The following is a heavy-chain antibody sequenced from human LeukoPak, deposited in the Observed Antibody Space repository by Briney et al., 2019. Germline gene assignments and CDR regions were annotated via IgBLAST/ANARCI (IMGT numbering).Heavy chain of an antibody. CDR1: GYTFTSYD. J-gene: IGHJ4*02. V-gene: IGHV1-8*03. CDR2: MNPNSGNT. Sequence: GASVKVSCKASGYTFTSYDINWVRQATGLGLEWMGWMNPNSGNTGYAQKFQGRVTITRNTSISTAYMELSSLRSEDTAVYYCALIPSFQVVPADYWGQGTLVTVSS. CDR3: ALIPSFQVVPADY. D-gene: IGHD2-2*01.